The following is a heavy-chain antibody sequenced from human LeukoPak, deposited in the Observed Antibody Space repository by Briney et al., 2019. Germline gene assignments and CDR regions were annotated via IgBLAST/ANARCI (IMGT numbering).Heavy chain of an antibody. CDR1: GGSIGSTNYY. CDR2: IYYSGST. D-gene: IGHD3-10*01. CDR3: ARATYYYGSGSYYKALPLFDP. Sequence: PSETLSPTCTVSGGSIGSTNYYWGWIRQPPGKGLEWIGYIYYSGSTNYNPSLKSRVTISVDTSKNQFSLKLSSVTAADTAVYYCARATYYYGSGSYYKALPLFDPWGQGTLVTVSS. J-gene: IGHJ5*02. V-gene: IGHV4-61*05.